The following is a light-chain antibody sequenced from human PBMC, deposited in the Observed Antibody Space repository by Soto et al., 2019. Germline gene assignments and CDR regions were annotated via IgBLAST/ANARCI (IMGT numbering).Light chain of an antibody. CDR2: DVS. Sequence: QSVLTQPASVSGSPGQSITISCTGTSSDVGGYNYVSWYQHHPGKAPKLMIYDVSNRPSGVSNRFPGSKSGNTASLSISGLQPEDEADYYCSSYSTSNTRQIVCGTGIKLTVL. V-gene: IGLV2-14*03. CDR3: SSYSTSNTRQIV. J-gene: IGLJ1*01. CDR1: SSDVGGYNY.